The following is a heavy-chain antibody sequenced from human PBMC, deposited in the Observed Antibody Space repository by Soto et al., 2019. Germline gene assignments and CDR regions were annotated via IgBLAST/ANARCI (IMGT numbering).Heavy chain of an antibody. CDR3: ARVMAAMQNWLDP. J-gene: IGHJ5*02. D-gene: IGHD2-2*01. CDR1: GGSISSIDYF. Sequence: SETLTLTCIVSGGSISSIDYFWSWIRQPPGKGLEWIGFIYHTGTTYYNPSLRSRVTISIDTSKSQFSMKLNSVTAADTAVYYCARVMAAMQNWLDPWGQGTLVTVSS. V-gene: IGHV4-30-4*01. CDR2: IYHTGTT.